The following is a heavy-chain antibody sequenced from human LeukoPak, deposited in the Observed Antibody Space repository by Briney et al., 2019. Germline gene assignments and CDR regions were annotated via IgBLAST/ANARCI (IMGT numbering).Heavy chain of an antibody. Sequence: GESLKISCKHSGYSFISHWIAWVRQMPGRGLEWMGIIYPGDSDTRYSPSFQGQVTISADKSISTAYLQWSSLKASDTAMYYCARLKEAAAGYDYWGQGTLVTVSS. V-gene: IGHV5-51*01. J-gene: IGHJ4*02. CDR3: ARLKEAAAGYDY. CDR1: GYSFISHW. CDR2: IYPGDSDT. D-gene: IGHD6-13*01.